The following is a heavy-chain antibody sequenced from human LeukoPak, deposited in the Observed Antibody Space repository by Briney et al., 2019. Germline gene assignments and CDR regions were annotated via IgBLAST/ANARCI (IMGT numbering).Heavy chain of an antibody. CDR3: ARADFGYLYYYYYYMDV. Sequence: GASVKVSCRASGYTFTGYYMHWVRQAPGQGLEWMGWISAYNGNTNYAQKLQGRVTMTTDTSTRTAYMELRSLRSDDTAVYYCARADFGYLYYYYYYMDVWGKGTTVTISS. J-gene: IGHJ6*03. CDR2: ISAYNGNT. CDR1: GYTFTGYY. V-gene: IGHV1-18*04. D-gene: IGHD3-22*01.